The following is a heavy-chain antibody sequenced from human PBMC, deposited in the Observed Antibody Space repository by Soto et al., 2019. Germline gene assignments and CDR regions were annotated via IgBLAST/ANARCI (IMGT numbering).Heavy chain of an antibody. D-gene: IGHD5-12*01. J-gene: IGHJ4*02. CDR2: ISYDGSNK. Sequence: QVQLVESGGGVVQPGRSLRLSCAASGFTFSSYGMHWVRQAPGKGLEWVAVISYDGSNKYYADSVKGRFTISRDNSENTLYLQMNSLRAEDTAVYYCAKNGQVATVLIDYWGQGTLVTVSS. V-gene: IGHV3-30*18. CDR3: AKNGQVATVLIDY. CDR1: GFTFSSYG.